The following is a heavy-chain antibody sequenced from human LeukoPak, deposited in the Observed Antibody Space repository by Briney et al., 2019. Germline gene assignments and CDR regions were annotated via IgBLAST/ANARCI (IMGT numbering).Heavy chain of an antibody. D-gene: IGHD3-3*01. Sequence: SETLSLTCTVSGGSISSSSYYWGWIRQPPGKGLEWIGSIYYSGSTYYNPSLKSRVTISVDTSKNQFSLKLSSVTAADTAVYYCARRDAPYYDFWSGYHDAFGIWGQGTMVTVSS. CDR3: ARRDAPYYDFWSGYHDAFGI. CDR1: GGSISSSSYY. J-gene: IGHJ3*02. V-gene: IGHV4-39*01. CDR2: IYYSGST.